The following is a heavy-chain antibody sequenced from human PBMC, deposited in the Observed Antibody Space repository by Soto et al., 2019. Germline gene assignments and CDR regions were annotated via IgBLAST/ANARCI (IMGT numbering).Heavy chain of an antibody. Sequence: SGPTLVNPTETLTLTCTVSGFSLSNARMGVSWIRQPPGKALEWLAHIFSNDEKSYSTSLKSRLTISKDTSKSQVVLTMTNMDPVDTATYYCASSSGWYLNGFDPWGQGTLVTVSS. CDR1: GFSLSNARMG. CDR3: ASSSGWYLNGFDP. D-gene: IGHD6-19*01. J-gene: IGHJ5*02. V-gene: IGHV2-26*01. CDR2: IFSNDEK.